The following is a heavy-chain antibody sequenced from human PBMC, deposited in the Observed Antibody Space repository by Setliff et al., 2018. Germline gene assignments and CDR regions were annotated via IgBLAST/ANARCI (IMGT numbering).Heavy chain of an antibody. J-gene: IGHJ4*02. CDR3: ARQPEGGYYDSSGYYGMAPYYFDY. Sequence: TSETLSLTCTVSGGSISSSSYYWGWIRQPPGKGLEWIGSIYHSGSTYYNPSLKSRVTIPVDTSKNQFSLKLSSVTAADTAVYYCARQPEGGYYDSSGYYGMAPYYFDYWGQGTLVTVSS. CDR1: GGSISSSSYY. D-gene: IGHD3-22*01. CDR2: IYHSGST. V-gene: IGHV4-39*01.